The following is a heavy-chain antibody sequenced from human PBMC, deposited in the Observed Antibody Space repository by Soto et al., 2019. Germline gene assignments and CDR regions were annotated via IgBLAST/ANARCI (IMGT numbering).Heavy chain of an antibody. CDR2: IWYDGSNR. Sequence: QVQLVESGGGVVQPGTSLRLSCEVSGITFRNYGMHWVRQAPGKGLEWVAIIWYDGSNRYYADSVKGRFTISRDNSKNTLYLQMDSLRAEDTAVYYCARDWERYFDYWGQGTLVTVSS. J-gene: IGHJ4*02. CDR3: ARDWERYFDY. V-gene: IGHV3-33*01. CDR1: GITFRNYG. D-gene: IGHD1-26*01.